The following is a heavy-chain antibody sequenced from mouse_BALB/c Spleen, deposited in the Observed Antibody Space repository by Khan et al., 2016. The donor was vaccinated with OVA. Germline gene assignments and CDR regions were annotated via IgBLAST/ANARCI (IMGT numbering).Heavy chain of an antibody. CDR2: ISYSGST. J-gene: IGHJ2*01. CDR3: ARTARIKY. V-gene: IGHV3-2*02. CDR1: GYSITSGYG. Sequence: VQLQQPGPGLVKPSQSLSLTCTVTGYSITSGYGRNWIRQFPGNKLEWMGYISYSGSTNYNPSLKSRISITRDTSKNQFFLQLNSVTTEDTATYYWARTARIKYWGQGTTLTVSS. D-gene: IGHD1-2*01.